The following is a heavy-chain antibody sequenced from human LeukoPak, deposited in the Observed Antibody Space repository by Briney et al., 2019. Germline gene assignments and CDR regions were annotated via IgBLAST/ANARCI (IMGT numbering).Heavy chain of an antibody. CDR1: GGSFSGYY. Sequence: SETLSLTCAVYGGSFSGYYWSWIRQPPGKGLEWIGEINHSGSTNYNPSLKSRVTISVDTSKNQFSLKLSSVTAADTAVYYCARGIRYFARRAEYFQHWGQGTLVTVSS. D-gene: IGHD3-9*01. CDR2: INHSGST. J-gene: IGHJ1*01. CDR3: ARGIRYFARRAEYFQH. V-gene: IGHV4-34*01.